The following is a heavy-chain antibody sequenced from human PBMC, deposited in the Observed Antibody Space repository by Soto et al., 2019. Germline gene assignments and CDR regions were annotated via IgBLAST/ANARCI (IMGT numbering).Heavy chain of an antibody. D-gene: IGHD6-13*01. CDR2: IFSNDEK. J-gene: IGHJ6*02. V-gene: IGHV2-26*01. Sequence: QVTLKESGPVLVKPTETLTLTCTVSGFSLSNARMGVSWIRQPPGKALEWLAHIFSNDEKSYSTSLKSSLTISKDTSKSQVVLTMTNMDPVDTATYYCARIPYSSSWYPGDGMDVWGQGTTVTVSS. CDR1: GFSLSNARMG. CDR3: ARIPYSSSWYPGDGMDV.